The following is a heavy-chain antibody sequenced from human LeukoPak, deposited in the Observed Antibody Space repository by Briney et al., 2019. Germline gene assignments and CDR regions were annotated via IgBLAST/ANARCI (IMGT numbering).Heavy chain of an antibody. J-gene: IGHJ5*02. D-gene: IGHD6-13*01. Sequence: SETLSLTCTVSGGSISSYYWSWIRQPPGKGLEWIGYIHYSGSTNYNPSLKSRVTISVDTSKNQFSLKLSSVTAADTAVYYCARHGYSSSWSNWFDPWGQGTLVTVSS. CDR3: ARHGYSSSWSNWFDP. CDR1: GGSISSYY. V-gene: IGHV4-59*08. CDR2: IHYSGST.